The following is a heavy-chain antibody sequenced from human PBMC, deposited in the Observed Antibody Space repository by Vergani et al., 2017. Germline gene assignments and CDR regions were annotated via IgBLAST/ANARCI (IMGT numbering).Heavy chain of an antibody. Sequence: QVQLQESGPGLVKPSETLSLTCTVSGGSISSSSYYWGWIRQPPGKGLEWIGSIYYSGSTYYNPSLKSRVTISVDTSKNQFSLKLSSVTAADTAVYYCARHGGGEWLVLGFDYWGQGTLVTVSS. CDR2: IYYSGST. CDR1: GGSISSSSYY. CDR3: ARHGGGEWLVLGFDY. D-gene: IGHD6-19*01. J-gene: IGHJ4*02. V-gene: IGHV4-39*01.